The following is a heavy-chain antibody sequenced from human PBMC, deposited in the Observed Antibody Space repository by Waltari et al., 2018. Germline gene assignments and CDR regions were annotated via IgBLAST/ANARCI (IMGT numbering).Heavy chain of an antibody. V-gene: IGHV3-30*04. D-gene: IGHD3-22*01. Sequence: QVQLVESGGGVVQPGRSLRLSCAASEFTFRSYAMHWVRQAPGKGVEVVAFISYNERNIYYVDSVKGRFIISRDNSRKMLYLQMNSLRTEDTAVYYCARDYCDRTNCHGMDVWGQGTTVTVSS. J-gene: IGHJ6*02. CDR1: EFTFRSYA. CDR2: ISYNERNI. CDR3: ARDYCDRTNCHGMDV.